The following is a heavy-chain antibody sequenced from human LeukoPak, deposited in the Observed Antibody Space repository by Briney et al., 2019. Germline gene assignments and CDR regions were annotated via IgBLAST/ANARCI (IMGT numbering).Heavy chain of an antibody. D-gene: IGHD5-18*01. J-gene: IGHJ4*02. Sequence: GASVKVSCKASGYIFTGYYMHWVRQAPGQGLEWMGWINPDSGTNYAQKFQGRVTMTRATSISTAYMELSRLTSDDTAVYYCAKDTGNFNLGDYWGQGTLVTVSS. V-gene: IGHV1-2*02. CDR2: INPDSGT. CDR1: GYIFTGYY. CDR3: AKDTGNFNLGDY.